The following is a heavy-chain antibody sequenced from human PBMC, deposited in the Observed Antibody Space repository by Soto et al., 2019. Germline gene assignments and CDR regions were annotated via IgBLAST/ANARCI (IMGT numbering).Heavy chain of an antibody. V-gene: IGHV1-18*01. Sequence: ASVKVSCKASGYTFTSYGISWVRQAPGQGLEWMGWISAYNGNTNYAQKLQGRVTMTTDTSTSTAYMELRSLRSDDTAVYYCARGVEHYYDSSGYYSGAFDIWGQGTMVTVSS. CDR3: ARGVEHYYDSSGYYSGAFDI. J-gene: IGHJ3*02. D-gene: IGHD3-22*01. CDR2: ISAYNGNT. CDR1: GYTFTSYG.